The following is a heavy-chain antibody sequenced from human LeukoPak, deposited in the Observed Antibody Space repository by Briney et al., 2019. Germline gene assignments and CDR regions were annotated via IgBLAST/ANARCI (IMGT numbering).Heavy chain of an antibody. J-gene: IGHJ5*02. CDR2: INAGNGNT. CDR1: GYTLTSYA. Sequence: GASVKVSCKASGYTLTSYAMHWVRQAPGQRLEWMGWINAGNGNTKYSQKFQGRVTITRDTSASTAYMELSSLRSEDTAVYYCARDKGCSSTSCYLTPNNWFDPWGQGTLVTVSS. CDR3: ARDKGCSSTSCYLTPNNWFDP. D-gene: IGHD2-2*01. V-gene: IGHV1-3*01.